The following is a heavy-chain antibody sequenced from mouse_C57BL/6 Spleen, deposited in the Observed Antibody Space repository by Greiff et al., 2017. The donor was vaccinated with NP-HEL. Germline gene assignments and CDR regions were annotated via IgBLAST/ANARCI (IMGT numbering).Heavy chain of an antibody. CDR3: AMSMMLPSWFAY. CDR2: IHPSDSDT. V-gene: IGHV1-74*01. Sequence: QVQLKESGAELVKPGASVKVSCKASGYTFTSYWMHWVKQRPGQGLEWIGRIHPSDSDTNYNQKFKGKATLTVDKSSSTAYMQLSSLTSEDSAVYYCAMSMMLPSWFAYWGQGTLVTVSA. CDR1: GYTFTSYW. J-gene: IGHJ3*01. D-gene: IGHD2-3*01.